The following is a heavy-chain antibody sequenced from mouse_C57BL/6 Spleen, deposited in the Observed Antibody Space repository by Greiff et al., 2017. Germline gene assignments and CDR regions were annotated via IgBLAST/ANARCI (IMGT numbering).Heavy chain of an antibody. V-gene: IGHV1-26*01. CDR3: ARWGYGSSYGYFEV. D-gene: IGHD1-1*01. J-gene: IGHJ1*03. CDR2: INPNNGGT. Sequence: EVQLQQSGPELVKPGASVKISCKASGYTFTDYYMNWVKQSHGKSLEWIGDINPNNGGTSYNQKFKGKATLTVDKSSSTAYMELRSLTSEDSAVYYCARWGYGSSYGYFEVWGTGTTVTVSS. CDR1: GYTFTDYY.